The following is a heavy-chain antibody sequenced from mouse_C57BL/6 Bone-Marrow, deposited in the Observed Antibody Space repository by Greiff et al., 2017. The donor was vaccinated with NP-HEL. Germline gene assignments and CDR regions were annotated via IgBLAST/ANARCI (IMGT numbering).Heavy chain of an antibody. CDR2: IYPRSGNT. Sequence: VQLQQSGAELARPGASVKLSCQASGYTFTSYGISWVKQRTGQGLEWIGEIYPRSGNTYYNEKFKGKATLTADKSSSTAYMELRSLTSEDSAVYFCARGTGTAWFAYWGQGTLVTVSA. D-gene: IGHD4-1*01. CDR1: GYTFTSYG. J-gene: IGHJ3*01. V-gene: IGHV1-81*01. CDR3: ARGTGTAWFAY.